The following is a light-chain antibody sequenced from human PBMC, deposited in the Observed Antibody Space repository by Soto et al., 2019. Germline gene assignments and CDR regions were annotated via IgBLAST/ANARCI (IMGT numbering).Light chain of an antibody. CDR3: QQRSNWLPLT. J-gene: IGKJ4*01. CDR2: DAS. V-gene: IGKV3-11*01. Sequence: EIVFTQSPSTLSLSPGERATLSCRASQSVSSYLAWYQQKPGQAPRLLIYDASNRATGIPARFSGSGSGTDFTLTISSLEPEDFAVYYCQQRSNWLPLTFGGGTKVDIK. CDR1: QSVSSY.